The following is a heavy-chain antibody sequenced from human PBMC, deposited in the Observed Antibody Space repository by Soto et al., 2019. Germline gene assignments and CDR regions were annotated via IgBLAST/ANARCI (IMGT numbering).Heavy chain of an antibody. CDR2: ISGSGGST. J-gene: IGHJ5*02. CDR3: AKEGLQWLVLNWFDP. D-gene: IGHD6-19*01. Sequence: ESLKISCAASGFTFSSYAMSWVRQAPGKGLEWVSAISGSGGSTYYADSVKGRFTISRDNSKNTLYLQMNSLRAEDTAVYYCAKEGLQWLVLNWFDPWGQGTLVTVSS. CDR1: GFTFSSYA. V-gene: IGHV3-23*01.